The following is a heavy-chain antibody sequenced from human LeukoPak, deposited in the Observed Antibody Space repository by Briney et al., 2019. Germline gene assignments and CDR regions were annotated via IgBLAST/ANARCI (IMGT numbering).Heavy chain of an antibody. CDR2: IRYDGNNK. Sequence: GGSLRLSCAASGFTFSSYGMHWVRQAPGKGLEWVAFIRYDGNNKYYADSVKGRFTISRDNSKNTLYLQMNSLRAEDTAVYYCARVWTINDAFEIWGQGTMVTVSS. CDR1: GFTFSSYG. J-gene: IGHJ3*02. V-gene: IGHV3-30*02. CDR3: ARVWTINDAFEI. D-gene: IGHD3/OR15-3a*01.